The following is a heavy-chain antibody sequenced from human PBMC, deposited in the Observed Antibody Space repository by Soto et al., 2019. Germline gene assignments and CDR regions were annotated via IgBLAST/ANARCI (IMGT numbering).Heavy chain of an antibody. J-gene: IGHJ4*02. CDR1: GFTFDEYA. V-gene: IGHV3-20*04. CDR2: INWNGGSK. Sequence: PGGSLRLSCAASGFTFDEYALTWVRQAPGKGLEWVAGINWNGGSKGYADSVKGRFTISRDNSKNTLYLQMDSLTVEDTAVYYCARDTAAAGPYYFDYWGQGTLVTVPS. CDR3: ARDTAAAGPYYFDY. D-gene: IGHD6-13*01.